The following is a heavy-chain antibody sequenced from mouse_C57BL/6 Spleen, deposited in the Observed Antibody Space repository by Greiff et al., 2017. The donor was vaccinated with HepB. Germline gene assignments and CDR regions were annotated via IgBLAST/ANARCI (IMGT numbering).Heavy chain of an antibody. D-gene: IGHD1-1*01. J-gene: IGHJ1*03. CDR2: IDPSDSYT. CDR3: ARKDYGSSYCWYFDV. V-gene: IGHV1-50*01. CDR1: GYTFTSYW. Sequence: VQLQQPGAELVKPGASVKLSCKASGYTFTSYWMQWVKQRPGQGLEWIGEIDPSDSYTNYIQKFKGKATWTVDTSSSTAYMQLSSLTSEDSAVYYCARKDYGSSYCWYFDVWGTGTTVTVSA.